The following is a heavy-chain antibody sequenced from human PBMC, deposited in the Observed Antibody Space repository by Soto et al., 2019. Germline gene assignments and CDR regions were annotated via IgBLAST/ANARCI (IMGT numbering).Heavy chain of an antibody. Sequence: GGSLRLSCAASGFTFSSYAMSWVRQAPGKGLEWVSSISSSSYIYYADSVKGRFTISRDNAKNSLYLQMNSLRAEDTAVYYCARATTLEMATIKPYYFDYWGQGTLVTVSS. CDR3: ARATTLEMATIKPYYFDY. CDR1: GFTFSSYA. J-gene: IGHJ4*02. D-gene: IGHD5-12*01. V-gene: IGHV3-21*01. CDR2: ISSSSYI.